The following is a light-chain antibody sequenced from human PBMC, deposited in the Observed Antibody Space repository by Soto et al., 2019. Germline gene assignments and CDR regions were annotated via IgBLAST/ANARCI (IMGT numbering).Light chain of an antibody. CDR2: DAS. CDR1: QSLSRS. Sequence: EIVLTQSPATLSLSPGERATLSCRASQSLSRSLAWYQQKPGQAPRLLIYDASNRATGIPARFSGSGSGTDFTLTISSLEPEDFALYYCQHRANWPLTFGGGTKV. J-gene: IGKJ4*01. CDR3: QHRANWPLT. V-gene: IGKV3-11*01.